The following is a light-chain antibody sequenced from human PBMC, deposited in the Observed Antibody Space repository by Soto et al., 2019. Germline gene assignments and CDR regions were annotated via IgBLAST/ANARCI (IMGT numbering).Light chain of an antibody. CDR1: SSDVGSYNL. J-gene: IGLJ1*01. CDR2: EVS. CDR3: CSYAGSNTYV. Sequence: QSALTQPASVSGSPGQSITISCTGTSSDVGSYNLVSWYQQHPGKAPKVMIYEVSKRPSGVPNRFSGSKSGNTASLTISGLQAEDEADYYCCSYAGSNTYVFGTGTKVTVL. V-gene: IGLV2-23*02.